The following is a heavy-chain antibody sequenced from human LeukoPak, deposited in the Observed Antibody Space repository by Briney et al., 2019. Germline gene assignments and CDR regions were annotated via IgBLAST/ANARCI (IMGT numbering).Heavy chain of an antibody. V-gene: IGHV3-21*01. J-gene: IGHJ4*02. CDR3: ARDYHNMESYLDY. CDR2: ISSSSSYI. Sequence: PGGSLRLSCAASGFTFSSYSMNWVRQAPGKGLEWVSSISSSSSYIYYADSVKGRFTISRDNAKNSLYLQMNSLRAEDTAVYYCARDYHNMESYLDYWGQGTLVTVSS. D-gene: IGHD2-2*01. CDR1: GFTFSSYS.